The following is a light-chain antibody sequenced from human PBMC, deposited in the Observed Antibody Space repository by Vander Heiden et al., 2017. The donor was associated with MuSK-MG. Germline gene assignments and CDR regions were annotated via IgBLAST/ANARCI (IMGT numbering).Light chain of an antibody. CDR1: QSISSY. CDR3: QQSYRTPWYT. J-gene: IGKJ2*01. V-gene: IGKV1-39*01. Sequence: DIQMTQSPSSLSASVGDRVTITCRASQSISSYLNWYQQKPGKAPKLLIYAASSLQSGVPSSFSGSGSGTDFTLTISSLQPEDFATYYCQQSYRTPWYTFGQGKKMDIK. CDR2: AAS.